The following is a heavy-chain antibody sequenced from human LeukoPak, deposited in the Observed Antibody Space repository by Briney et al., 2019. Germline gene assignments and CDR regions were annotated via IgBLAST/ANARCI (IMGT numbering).Heavy chain of an antibody. D-gene: IGHD3-22*01. CDR1: GFTFSNYG. Sequence: GGSLRLSCTASGFTFSNYGMHWVRQAPGKGLEWVAVILYDGSNEYYADSVKGRFTISRDNSKNTLFFQMNSLRPEDTAVYHCAKVALFSGYYPPFDYWGQGTLVTVSS. CDR3: AKVALFSGYYPPFDY. CDR2: ILYDGSNE. V-gene: IGHV3-30*18. J-gene: IGHJ4*02.